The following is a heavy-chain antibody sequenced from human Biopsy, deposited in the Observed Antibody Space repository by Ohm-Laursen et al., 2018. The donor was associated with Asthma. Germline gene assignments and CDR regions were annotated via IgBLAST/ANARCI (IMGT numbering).Heavy chain of an antibody. V-gene: IGHV4-39*01. J-gene: IGHJ6*02. CDR2: IYYSGTT. Sequence: SETLSLTCSLSSGSGGYMRSGNYYWGWIRQPPGKGLEWIGCIYYSGTTYYNPSLESRVTVSADTSRTQFSRKLNSVTAADTAVYYCVRGSSSWHHGPFHYYYGLDVWGQGTTATVSS. D-gene: IGHD6-13*01. CDR1: SGSGGYMRSGNYY. CDR3: VRGSSSWHHGPFHYYYGLDV.